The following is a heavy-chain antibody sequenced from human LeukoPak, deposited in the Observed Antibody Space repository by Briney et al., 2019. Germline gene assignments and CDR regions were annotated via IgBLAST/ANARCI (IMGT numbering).Heavy chain of an antibody. Sequence: GGSLRLSCAASGFTFSSHAVSWVRQAPGKGLEWVSSIGGSGKNTFYADDVKGRFTISTDNSKDTLYLQMNSLRAEDTAVYYCAKDLETINPTMDWGQGTLVTVSS. CDR2: IGGSGKNT. CDR1: GFTFSSHA. CDR3: AKDLETINPTMD. V-gene: IGHV3-23*01. J-gene: IGHJ4*02. D-gene: IGHD3-10*01.